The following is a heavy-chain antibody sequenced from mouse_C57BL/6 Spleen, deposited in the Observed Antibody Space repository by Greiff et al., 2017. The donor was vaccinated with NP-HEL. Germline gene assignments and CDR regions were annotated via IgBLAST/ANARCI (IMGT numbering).Heavy chain of an antibody. D-gene: IGHD2-1*01. J-gene: IGHJ3*01. CDR1: GFTFTAYY. CDR3: ARSPLHGNYGAGFAY. CDR2: IRNKANGYTT. Sequence: EVKVVESGGGLVQPGGSLSLSCAASGFTFTAYYMSWVRQPPGKALEWLGFIRNKANGYTTEYSASVKGRFTISRDNSQSILYLQMNALRAEDSATYYCARSPLHGNYGAGFAYWGQGTLVTVSA. V-gene: IGHV7-3*01.